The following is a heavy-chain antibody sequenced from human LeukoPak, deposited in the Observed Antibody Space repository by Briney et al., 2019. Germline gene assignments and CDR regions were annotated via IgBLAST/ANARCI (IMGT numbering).Heavy chain of an antibody. CDR1: GGSFSGYY. J-gene: IGHJ4*02. CDR3: ARELVSSGYYYADY. Sequence: SETLSLTCAVYGGSFSGYYWSWIRQPAGKGLEWIGRIYTSGSTNYNPSLKSRVTMSVDTSKNQFSLKLSSVTAADTAVYYCARELVSSGYYYADYWGQGTLVTVSS. V-gene: IGHV4-4*07. D-gene: IGHD3-22*01. CDR2: IYTSGST.